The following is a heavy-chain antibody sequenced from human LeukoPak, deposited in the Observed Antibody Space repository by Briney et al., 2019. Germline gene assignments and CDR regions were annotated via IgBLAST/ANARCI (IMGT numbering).Heavy chain of an antibody. D-gene: IGHD3-16*02. V-gene: IGHV3-30-3*01. CDR3: ARVVDRRELSPLAMDV. CDR1: GFTFSSYA. CDR2: ISYDGSNK. J-gene: IGHJ6*02. Sequence: PGGSLRLSCAASGFTFSSYAMHWVRQAPGKGLEWVAVISYDGSNKYYADSVKGRFTISRDNSKNTLYLQMNSLRAEDTAVYYCARVVDRRELSPLAMDVWGQGTTVTVSS.